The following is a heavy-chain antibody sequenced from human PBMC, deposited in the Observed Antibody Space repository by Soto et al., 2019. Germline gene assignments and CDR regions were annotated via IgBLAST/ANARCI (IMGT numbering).Heavy chain of an antibody. V-gene: IGHV3-23*01. CDR3: AKKDGTDGYYATFDI. D-gene: IGHD3-22*01. CDR2: ISGGGGDT. CDR1: GFTFSNYA. J-gene: IGHJ3*02. Sequence: GGSLRLSCTASGFTFSNYAMSWVRQAPGKGLEWASSISGGGGDTYYADSVKGRFTISRDNSKNTLFLQMNSLRVEDTALYYCAKKDGTDGYYATFDIWGRGTMVTV.